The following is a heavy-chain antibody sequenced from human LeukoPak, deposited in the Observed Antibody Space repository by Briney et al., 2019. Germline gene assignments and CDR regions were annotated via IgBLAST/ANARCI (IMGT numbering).Heavy chain of an antibody. J-gene: IGHJ4*02. Sequence: SETLSLTCTVSGDSISGYYWGWIRQPPGKGLEWIGYIYYTWTTNYNPSLKSRVTISVDTSKNQFSLKLRSVTAADTAVYYCTKVGTGTVDYWGQGTLVTVSS. CDR2: IYYTWTT. CDR3: TKVGTGTVDY. D-gene: IGHD1-1*01. CDR1: GDSISGYY. V-gene: IGHV4-59*01.